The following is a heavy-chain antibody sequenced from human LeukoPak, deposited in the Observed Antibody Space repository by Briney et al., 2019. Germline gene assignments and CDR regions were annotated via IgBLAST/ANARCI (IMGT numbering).Heavy chain of an antibody. Sequence: GGSLRLSSAASGFTFSSYAMSWVRQAPGKGLEWVSAISGSGGSTYYADSVKGRFTISRDNSKNTLYLQMNSLRAEDTAVYYCAKVDMYCSSTSCHYDAFDIWGQGTMVTVSS. CDR1: GFTFSSYA. CDR2: ISGSGGST. CDR3: AKVDMYCSSTSCHYDAFDI. J-gene: IGHJ3*02. D-gene: IGHD2-2*01. V-gene: IGHV3-23*01.